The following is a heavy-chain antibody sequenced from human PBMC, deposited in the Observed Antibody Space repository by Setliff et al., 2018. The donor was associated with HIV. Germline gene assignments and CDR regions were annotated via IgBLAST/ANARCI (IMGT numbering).Heavy chain of an antibody. Sequence: GGSVRLSCAASGFIFEDYGMNWVRQAPGKGLEWVSGTNWNGATSGYADSVDGRFTISRDNAKNSLFLQMDSLKTEDTAVYYCTTTLRTRNFWSGYSVLSDYWGQGTLVTVSS. CDR2: TNWNGATS. J-gene: IGHJ4*01. D-gene: IGHD3-3*01. V-gene: IGHV3-20*04. CDR3: TTTLRTRNFWSGYSVLSDY. CDR1: GFIFEDYG.